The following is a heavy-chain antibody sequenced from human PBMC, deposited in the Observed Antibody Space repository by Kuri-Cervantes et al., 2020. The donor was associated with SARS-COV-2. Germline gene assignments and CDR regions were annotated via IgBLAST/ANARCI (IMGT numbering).Heavy chain of an antibody. CDR3: ARGGYGDYLS. J-gene: IGHJ5*02. Sequence: ESLKISCTVSGGSISSYYWSWIRQPPGKGLEWIGYIYYSGSTNYSPSLKSRVTISVDTSKNQFSLKLSSVTAADTAVYYCARGGYGDYLSWGQGTLVTVSS. CDR1: GGSISSYY. CDR2: IYYSGST. D-gene: IGHD4-17*01. V-gene: IGHV4-59*01.